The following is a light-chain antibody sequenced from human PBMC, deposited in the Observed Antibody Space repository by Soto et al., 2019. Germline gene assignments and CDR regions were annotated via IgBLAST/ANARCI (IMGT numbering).Light chain of an antibody. Sequence: DIQMTQSPSSLSASVGDRVTITCRASQSISSYLNWYQQIPGKAPKLLIYSASSLQSGVPSRFSGSASVTEFSLTISSLQPEDFAPCCCQQSFSTPYTFGQGTRLEIK. J-gene: IGKJ2*01. V-gene: IGKV1-39*01. CDR2: SAS. CDR1: QSISSY. CDR3: QQSFSTPYT.